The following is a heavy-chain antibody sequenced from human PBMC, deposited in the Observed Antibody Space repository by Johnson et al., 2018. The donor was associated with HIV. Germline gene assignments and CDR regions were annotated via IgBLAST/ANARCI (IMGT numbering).Heavy chain of an antibody. CDR2: IYSGGST. V-gene: IGHV3-66*01. CDR3: ARDPGFDDAFDI. J-gene: IGHJ3*02. Sequence: VQLVESGGGLVQPGGSLRLSCAASGFSVSSNYMSWVCQAPGKGLEWVSVIYSGGSTYYAASVKGRFTTARDNSKNSLYLQMNSLRAEDTAVYYCARDPGFDDAFDIWGQGTMVTVSS. CDR1: GFSVSSNY.